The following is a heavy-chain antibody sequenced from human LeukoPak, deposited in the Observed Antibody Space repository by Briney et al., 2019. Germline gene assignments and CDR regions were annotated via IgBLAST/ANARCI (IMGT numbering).Heavy chain of an antibody. CDR2: ISSSSSYI. D-gene: IGHD2-15*01. CDR3: ARAPDWLATVDY. Sequence: PGGSLRLSCAASGFTFSSYSMNWVRQAPGKGLEWVSSISSSSSYIYYADSVKGRFTISRDNAKNSLYLQMNSLRAEDTAVNYCARAPDWLATVDYWGPGTLVTVSS. CDR1: GFTFSSYS. J-gene: IGHJ4*02. V-gene: IGHV3-21*01.